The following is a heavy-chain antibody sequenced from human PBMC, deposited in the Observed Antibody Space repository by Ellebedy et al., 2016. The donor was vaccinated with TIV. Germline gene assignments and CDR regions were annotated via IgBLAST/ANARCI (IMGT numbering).Heavy chain of an antibody. CDR2: ISSSSSYI. J-gene: IGHJ4*02. V-gene: IGHV3-21*01. D-gene: IGHD4-17*01. CDR3: ARAQQMTTVTTPFDY. Sequence: GESLKISCAASGFTFSSYSMNWVRQAPGKGLEWVSSISSSSSYIYYADSVKGRFTISRDNAKNSLYLQMNSLRAEDTAVYYCARAQQMTTVTTPFDYWGQGTLVTVSS. CDR1: GFTFSSYS.